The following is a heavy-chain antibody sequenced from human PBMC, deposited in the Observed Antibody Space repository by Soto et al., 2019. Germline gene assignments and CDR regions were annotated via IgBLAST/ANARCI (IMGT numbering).Heavy chain of an antibody. CDR3: GRHAPMGDRGVGLDV. V-gene: IGHV4-39*01. CDR1: GGSISSSSYY. J-gene: IGHJ6*02. Sequence: SETLSLTCIVSGGSISSSSYYWGWIRQPPGKGLEWMGSVYHSGNTHNNPSLKSRATVSVDLSKNQFSLKLTSVTAADTAVYYCGRHAPMGDRGVGLDVWGQGTTVTVSS. CDR2: VYHSGNT. D-gene: IGHD3-10*01.